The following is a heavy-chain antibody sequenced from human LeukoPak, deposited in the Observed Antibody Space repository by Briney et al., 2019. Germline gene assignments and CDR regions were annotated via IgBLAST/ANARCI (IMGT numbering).Heavy chain of an antibody. Sequence: GGSLRLSCAASGFTFSSYSMNWVRQAPGKGLEWVSFISSSSSYIYYADSVKGRFTISRDNAKNSLYLQMNSLRAEDTAVYYCARELCSEQLRSCWFDPWGQGTLVTVSS. CDR1: GFTFSSYS. CDR3: ARELCSEQLRSCWFDP. CDR2: ISSSSSYI. J-gene: IGHJ5*02. V-gene: IGHV3-21*01. D-gene: IGHD6-6*01.